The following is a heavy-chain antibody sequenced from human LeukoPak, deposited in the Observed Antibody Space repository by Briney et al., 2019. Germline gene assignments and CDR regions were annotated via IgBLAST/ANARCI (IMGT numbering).Heavy chain of an antibody. Sequence: SETLSLTCTVSGGSIRRHYWSWIRQPPGKGLEWIGYIYYTGSTNYNPSLKSRITISIDTSKNQFSLNLSSVTAADTAVYYCASLTGHYEPRFDYWGQGTLVTVSS. D-gene: IGHD3-9*01. V-gene: IGHV4-59*11. CDR3: ASLTGHYEPRFDY. CDR1: GGSIRRHY. J-gene: IGHJ4*02. CDR2: IYYTGST.